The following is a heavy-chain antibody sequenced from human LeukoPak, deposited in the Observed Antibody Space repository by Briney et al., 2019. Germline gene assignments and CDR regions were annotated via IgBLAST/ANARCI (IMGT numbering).Heavy chain of an antibody. Sequence: GGSLRLSCAASGFTFSSCGMSWVRQAPGKGLEWVSALSDSGGSTFYADSVKGRSTISRDNSKNTLYLQINRLRAEDTAVYYCAKGGAVSSKSITMIRGTRRYYYYMDVWGKGTTVTISS. J-gene: IGHJ6*03. CDR2: LSDSGGST. D-gene: IGHD3-10*01. CDR1: GFTFSSCG. CDR3: AKGGAVSSKSITMIRGTRRYYYYMDV. V-gene: IGHV3-23*01.